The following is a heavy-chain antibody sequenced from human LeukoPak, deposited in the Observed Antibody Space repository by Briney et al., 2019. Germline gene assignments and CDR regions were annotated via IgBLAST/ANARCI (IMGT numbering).Heavy chain of an antibody. CDR2: INPSGGST. D-gene: IGHD1-1*01. V-gene: IGHV1-46*01. J-gene: IGHJ3*02. Sequence: GASVKVSCKASGYTFTSYYMHWVRQAPGQGLEWMGIINPSGGSTSYAQKFQGRVTMTRDMSTSAVYVELSSLRSEDTAVYYCARDGVQYPDAFDIWGQGTMVTVSS. CDR3: ARDGVQYPDAFDI. CDR1: GYTFTSYY.